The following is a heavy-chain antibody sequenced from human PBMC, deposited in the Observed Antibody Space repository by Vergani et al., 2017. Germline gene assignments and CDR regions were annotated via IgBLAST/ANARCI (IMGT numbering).Heavy chain of an antibody. J-gene: IGHJ3*02. Sequence: EVQLVESGGGLIQPGGSLRLSCAASGFTVSSNYMSWVRQAPGKGLEWVSVIYSGGSTYYADSVKGRFTISRDNSKNTLYLQMNSLGADDTAVYYCARDRAHDAFDIWGQGTMVTVSS. CDR2: IYSGGST. CDR3: ARDRAHDAFDI. V-gene: IGHV3-53*01. CDR1: GFTVSSNY.